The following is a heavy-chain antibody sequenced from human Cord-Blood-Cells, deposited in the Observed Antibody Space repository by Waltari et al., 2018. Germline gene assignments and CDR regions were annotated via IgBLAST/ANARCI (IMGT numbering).Heavy chain of an antibody. CDR3: ARIGGDYDILTGYYYFDY. Sequence: QVQLQESGPGLVKPSETLSLTCAVSGYSISSGYYWGWIRQPPGKGLEWIGSIYHGGSTYYTPSLHGRVTISVDTSKNQFSLKLSSVTAADTAVYYCARIGGDYDILTGYYYFDYWGQGTLVTVSS. D-gene: IGHD3-9*01. J-gene: IGHJ4*02. CDR1: GYSISSGYY. CDR2: IYHGGST. V-gene: IGHV4-38-2*01.